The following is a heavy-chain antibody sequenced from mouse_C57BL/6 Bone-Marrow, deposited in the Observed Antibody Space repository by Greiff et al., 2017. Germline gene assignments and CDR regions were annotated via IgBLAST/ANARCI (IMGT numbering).Heavy chain of an antibody. CDR3: ERSGTAQATWAWFAY. J-gene: IGHJ3*01. CDR2: IDPNSGGT. D-gene: IGHD3-2*02. V-gene: IGHV1-72*01. CDR1: GYTFTSYW. Sequence: VQLQQPGAELVKPGASVKLSCKASGYTFTSYWMHWVKQRPGRGLEWIGRIDPNSGGTKYNEKFKSKATLTVDKPSSTAYMQLSSLTSEDSAVYYCERSGTAQATWAWFAYWGQGTLVTVSA.